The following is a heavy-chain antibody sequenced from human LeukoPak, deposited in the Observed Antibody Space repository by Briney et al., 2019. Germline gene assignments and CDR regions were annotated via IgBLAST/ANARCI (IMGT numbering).Heavy chain of an antibody. D-gene: IGHD5-24*01. CDR3: ATGDGYNPYYFDY. V-gene: IGHV4-59*11. CDR1: GGSISSHY. Sequence: SETLSLTCTVSGGSISSHYRSWIRQPPGKGLEWIGYIYYSGSTNYNPSLKSRVTISVDTSKNQFSLKLSSVTAADTAVYYCATGDGYNPYYFDYWGQGTLVTVSS. J-gene: IGHJ4*02. CDR2: IYYSGST.